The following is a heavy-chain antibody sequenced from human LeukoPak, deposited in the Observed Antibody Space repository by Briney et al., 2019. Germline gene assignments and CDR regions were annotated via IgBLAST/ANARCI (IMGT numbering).Heavy chain of an antibody. CDR1: GFTFSSAW. CDR3: VRDRVGPDY. V-gene: IGHV3-74*03. J-gene: IGHJ4*02. CDR2: ITDDATT. D-gene: IGHD1-26*01. Sequence: GGSLRLSCAASGFTFSSAWMHWVRQAPGTGLVWVSRITDDATTTYADAVRGRFTISRDNAKNIRYLQMNSLRAEDTAVYYCVRDRVGPDYWGQGALVTVSS.